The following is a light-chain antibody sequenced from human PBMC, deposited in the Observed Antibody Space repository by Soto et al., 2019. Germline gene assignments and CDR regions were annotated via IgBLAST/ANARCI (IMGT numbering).Light chain of an antibody. CDR3: QQYGSSPPIT. Sequence: EIVMTQSPVTLSVSPGERATLSCRASQSVSSSYLAWYQQEPGQAPRLLIYGASSRAPGIPDRFSGSGSGTDFTLTISRLEPEDFAVYYCQQYGSSPPITFGQGTRLEIK. V-gene: IGKV3-20*01. J-gene: IGKJ5*01. CDR2: GAS. CDR1: QSVSSSY.